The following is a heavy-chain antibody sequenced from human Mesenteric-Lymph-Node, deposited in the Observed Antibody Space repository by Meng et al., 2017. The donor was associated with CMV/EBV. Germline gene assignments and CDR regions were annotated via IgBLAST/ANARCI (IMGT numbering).Heavy chain of an antibody. Sequence: GESLKISCAASGFTFSSYAMSWVRQAPGKGLEWVSAISGSGGSTYYADSVKGRFTISRDNSKNTLYLQLNSLRAEDTAVYYCAKDRGDCRSTTCYVENFFDSWGQGTLVTVSS. CDR3: AKDRGDCRSTTCYVENFFDS. CDR1: GFTFSSYA. D-gene: IGHD2-2*01. J-gene: IGHJ4*02. V-gene: IGHV3-23*01. CDR2: ISGSGGST.